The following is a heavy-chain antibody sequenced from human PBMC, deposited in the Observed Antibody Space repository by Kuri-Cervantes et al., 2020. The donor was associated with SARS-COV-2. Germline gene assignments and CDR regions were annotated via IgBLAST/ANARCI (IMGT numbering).Heavy chain of an antibody. Sequence: ASVKVSCKVSGYTLTELSMHWVRQAPGKGLEWMGGFDPEDGETIYAQKFQGRVTMTEDTSTDTAYMELSSLRSEDTAVYYCARDRGDITIFGVVLGYMDVWGKGTTVTVSS. V-gene: IGHV1-24*01. CDR1: GYTLTELS. D-gene: IGHD3-3*01. J-gene: IGHJ6*03. CDR3: ARDRGDITIFGVVLGYMDV. CDR2: FDPEDGET.